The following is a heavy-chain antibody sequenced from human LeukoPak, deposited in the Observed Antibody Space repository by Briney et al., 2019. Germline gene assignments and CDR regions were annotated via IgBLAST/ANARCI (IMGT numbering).Heavy chain of an antibody. CDR2: IWYDGSDK. V-gene: IGHV3-33*01. CDR1: GFTFSSYG. D-gene: IGHD4-17*01. Sequence: GRSLRLSCAASGFTFSSYGMHWVRQAPGKGLEWVAVIWYDGSDKYYADSVKGRFTISRENSKNTLYLQMNSLGAEDTAVYYCAREITVTSTTHFDYWGQGTLVTVSS. CDR3: AREITVTSTTHFDY. J-gene: IGHJ4*02.